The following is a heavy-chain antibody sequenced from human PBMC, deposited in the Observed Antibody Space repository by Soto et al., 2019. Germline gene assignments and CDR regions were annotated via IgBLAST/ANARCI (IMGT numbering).Heavy chain of an antibody. CDR1: GFTFNNYA. Sequence: GXSLRLSCAASGFTFNNYAINWVVQAPGKGLEWVATISGTGGSTYYADSVKGRFTISRDNSKNTLYLQMNSLRVEDTAVYYCAKDRLGGNFDYWGQGTQVTVSS. CDR2: ISGTGGST. V-gene: IGHV3-23*01. J-gene: IGHJ4*02. CDR3: AKDRLGGNFDY.